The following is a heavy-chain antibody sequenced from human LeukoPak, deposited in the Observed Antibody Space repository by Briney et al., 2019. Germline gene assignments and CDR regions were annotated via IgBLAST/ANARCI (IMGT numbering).Heavy chain of an antibody. CDR3: AREPPGLYSYHY. Sequence: GGSLRLSCAASGFTFSSYSMNWVRQAPGKGLEWVSSISGSSTFIYYADSVKGRFTISRDNAKNSLYLQMNSLRAEDTAVYYCAREPPGLYSYHYWGQATLVTVSP. V-gene: IGHV3-21*01. J-gene: IGHJ4*02. CDR1: GFTFSSYS. CDR2: ISGSSTFI. D-gene: IGHD5-18*01.